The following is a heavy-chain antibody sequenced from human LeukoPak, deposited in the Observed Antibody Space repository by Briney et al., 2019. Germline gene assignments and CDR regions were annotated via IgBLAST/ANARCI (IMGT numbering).Heavy chain of an antibody. CDR3: VTGYYFDY. J-gene: IGHJ4*02. D-gene: IGHD3-10*01. Sequence: PSETLSLTCAVYGASFSGYYWSWIRQPPGKGLEWIGEINHSGSTNYNPSLKSRVTISVDTSKNQFSLKLSSVTAADTAVYYCVTGYYFDYWGQGTLVTVSS. CDR1: GASFSGYY. CDR2: INHSGST. V-gene: IGHV4-34*01.